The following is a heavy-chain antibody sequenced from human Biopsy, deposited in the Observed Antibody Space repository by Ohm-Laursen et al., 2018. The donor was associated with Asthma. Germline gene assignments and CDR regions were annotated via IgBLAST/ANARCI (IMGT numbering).Heavy chain of an antibody. V-gene: IGHV1-3*04. CDR1: GYNFISFA. CDR2: VNTGNGDT. D-gene: IGHD3-9*01. Sequence: GSSVKVSCKASGYNFISFAIHWVRQAPGQRLEWMGWVNTGNGDTKYSQKFQGRVTITRDTPASTAYMELRSLRSEDTATYYCARTYYDFLTGQVKDVFGVWGQGTMVTVSP. J-gene: IGHJ3*01. CDR3: ARTYYDFLTGQVKDVFGV.